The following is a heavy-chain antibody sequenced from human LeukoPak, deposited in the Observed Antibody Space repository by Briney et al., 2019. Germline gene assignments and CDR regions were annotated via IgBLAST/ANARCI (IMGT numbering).Heavy chain of an antibody. CDR2: ISSSSGTI. Sequence: PPGGSLRLSCAASGFTFSSNSMNWVRPAPGKGLEWVSYISSSSGTIYYADSVKGRFTISRDNAKNSLYLQMNSLRAEDTAVYYCARELGYCSGGSCYNIRFDPWGQGTLVTVSS. J-gene: IGHJ5*02. V-gene: IGHV3-48*01. CDR1: GFTFSSNS. CDR3: ARELGYCSGGSCYNIRFDP. D-gene: IGHD2-15*01.